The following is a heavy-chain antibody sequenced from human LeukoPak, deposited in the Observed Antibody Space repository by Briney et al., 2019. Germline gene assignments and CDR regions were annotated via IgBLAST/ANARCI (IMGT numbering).Heavy chain of an antibody. CDR1: GFPFSSYW. J-gene: IGHJ4*02. Sequence: GGSLRLSCAASGFPFSSYWMSWVRQAPGKGLEWVANINQDGSGKYSLDSVKGRLIISRDNAKNSLYLQMNSLRAEDTAVYYCARLYSGSYPPGYWGQGTLVTVSS. CDR3: ARLYSGSYPPGY. D-gene: IGHD1-26*01. CDR2: INQDGSGK. V-gene: IGHV3-7*01.